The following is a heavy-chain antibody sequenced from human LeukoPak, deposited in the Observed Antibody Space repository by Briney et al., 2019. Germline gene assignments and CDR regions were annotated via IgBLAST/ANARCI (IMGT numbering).Heavy chain of an antibody. J-gene: IGHJ5*02. Sequence: GASVKVSCKASGYTFTGYYMHWVRQAPGQGREWMGWINPNSGGTNYAQKFQGRVTMTRDTSISTAYMELSRLRSDDTAVYYCAAIVVVPAAYSRNNWFDPWGQGTLVTVSS. CDR2: INPNSGGT. CDR3: AAIVVVPAAYSRNNWFDP. CDR1: GYTFTGYY. D-gene: IGHD2-2*01. V-gene: IGHV1-2*02.